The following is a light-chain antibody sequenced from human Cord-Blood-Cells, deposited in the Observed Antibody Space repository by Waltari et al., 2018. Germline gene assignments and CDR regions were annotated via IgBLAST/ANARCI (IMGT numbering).Light chain of an antibody. J-gene: IGLJ1*01. CDR2: QDS. CDR3: QAWDSSTYV. CDR1: KLGDKY. Sequence: SYELTQPPSVSVSPGQTASITCPGDKLGDKYACWYQQKPDQSPVLVIYQDSKRPSGIPERFSGSNSGNTATLTISGTQAMDEADYYCQAWDSSTYVFGTGTKVTVL. V-gene: IGLV3-1*01.